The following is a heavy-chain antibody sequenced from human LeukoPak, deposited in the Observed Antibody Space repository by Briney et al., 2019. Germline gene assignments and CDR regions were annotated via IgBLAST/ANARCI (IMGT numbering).Heavy chain of an antibody. J-gene: IGHJ4*02. CDR2: IKQGGSER. CDR3: ASAGTSYGNQFFAF. D-gene: IGHD4-11*01. CDR1: GFTFSSYG. Sequence: SGGSLRLSCAASGFTFSSYGMHWVRQAPGKGLEWVASIKQGGSERHYVDSVKGRFTISRDDAKNSLDLQMNSLRAEDTAVYYCASAGTSYGNQFFAFWGQGTLVTVSS. V-gene: IGHV3-7*01.